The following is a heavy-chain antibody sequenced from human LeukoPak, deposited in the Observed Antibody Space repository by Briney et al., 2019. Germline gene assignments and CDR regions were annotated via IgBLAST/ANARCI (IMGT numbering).Heavy chain of an antibody. CDR2: ISWNSGSI. CDR3: ARESTVAFDY. J-gene: IGHJ4*02. CDR1: GFTFDDYA. V-gene: IGHV3-9*01. Sequence: GGSLRLSCAASGFTFDDYAMHWVRQAPGKGLEWVSGISWNSGSIGYADSVKGRFTISRDNAKNSLYLQMNSLRAEDTAVYYCARESTVAFDYWGQGTLVTVSS. D-gene: IGHD4-23*01.